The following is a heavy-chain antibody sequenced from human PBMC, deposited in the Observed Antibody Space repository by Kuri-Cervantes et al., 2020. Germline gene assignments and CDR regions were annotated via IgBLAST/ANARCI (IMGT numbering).Heavy chain of an antibody. CDR1: GFTFGDYA. V-gene: IGHV3-9*01. Sequence: GGSLRLSCAASGFTFGDYAMHWVRQAPGKGLEWVAGISWNSGSIGYADSVKGRFTISRDNAKNSLYLQMNSLRPEDTALYYCVKGLSNYYDSSGPGDYWGQGTLVTVSS. D-gene: IGHD3-22*01. J-gene: IGHJ4*02. CDR3: VKGLSNYYDSSGPGDY. CDR2: ISWNSGSI.